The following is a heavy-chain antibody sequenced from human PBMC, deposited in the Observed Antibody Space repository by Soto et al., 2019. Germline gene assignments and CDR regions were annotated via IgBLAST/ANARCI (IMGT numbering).Heavy chain of an antibody. V-gene: IGHV1-2*02. CDR3: ARRYSNYDPFDP. CDR2: INPNSGGT. CDR1: GYSFTGYY. J-gene: IGHJ5*02. D-gene: IGHD4-4*01. Sequence: ASVKVSCKASGYSFTGYYMHWVRQAPGQGLEWMGWINPNSGGTNYAQKFQGRVTMTRDTSISTAYMELSRLRSDDTAVYYCARRYSNYDPFDPWGQGTLVTVSS.